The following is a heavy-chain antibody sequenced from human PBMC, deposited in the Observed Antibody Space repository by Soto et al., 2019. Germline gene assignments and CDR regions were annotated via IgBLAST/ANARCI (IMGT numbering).Heavy chain of an antibody. D-gene: IGHD1-26*01. CDR3: AGENRRSPGFDY. CDR2: ISSSGSTI. Sequence: PGGSLRLSCAASGFTFSSYEMNWVRQAPGKGLEWVSYISSSGSTIYYADSVKGRFTISRDNAKNSLYLQMNSLRAEDTAVYYCAGENRRSPGFDYWGHGTLDTVSS. J-gene: IGHJ4*01. CDR1: GFTFSSYE. V-gene: IGHV3-48*03.